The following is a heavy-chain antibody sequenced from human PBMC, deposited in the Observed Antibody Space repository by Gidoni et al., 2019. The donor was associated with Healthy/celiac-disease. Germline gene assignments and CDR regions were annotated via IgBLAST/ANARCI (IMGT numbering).Heavy chain of an antibody. Sequence: EVQLVESGGGLVQPGGSLRLSCAASGFTFISYAMSWVRQAPGKGLEWVSVFRCRCSSTYYADSVKGRFTISRDNSKNTLYLQMNSLRAEDTAVYYCAKDVFRVGIAARRYYYYGMDVWGQGTTVTVSS. CDR2: FRCRCSST. CDR1: GFTFISYA. J-gene: IGHJ6*02. V-gene: IGHV3-23*04. CDR3: AKDVFRVGIAARRYYYYGMDV. D-gene: IGHD6-6*01.